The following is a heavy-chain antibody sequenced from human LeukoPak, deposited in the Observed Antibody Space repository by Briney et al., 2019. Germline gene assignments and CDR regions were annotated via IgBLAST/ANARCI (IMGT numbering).Heavy chain of an antibody. J-gene: IGHJ3*02. V-gene: IGHV1-18*01. CDR1: GYTLTTYG. CDR3: ARRHITGWPAFDI. Sequence: ASVKVSCKALGYTLTTYGITWVRLAPGQGLEWMGWISANNGNTNYAHKLQGRVTMTTDTSTSTAYMELWSLRSDDTAVYYCARRHITGWPAFDIWGQGTMVTVSS. CDR2: ISANNGNT. D-gene: IGHD6-19*01.